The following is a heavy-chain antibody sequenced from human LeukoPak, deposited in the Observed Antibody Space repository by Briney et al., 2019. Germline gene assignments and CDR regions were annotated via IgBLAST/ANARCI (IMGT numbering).Heavy chain of an antibody. CDR3: ARERYRPRDAFDI. J-gene: IGHJ3*02. D-gene: IGHD1-1*01. V-gene: IGHV4-61*02. Sequence: NPSQTLSLTCTVSGGSISSGSYYWSWIRQPAGKGLEWIGRIYTSGSTNYNPSLKSRVTISVDTSKNQFSLKLSSVTAADTAVYYCARERYRPRDAFDIWGQGTMVTVSS. CDR1: GGSISSGSYY. CDR2: IYTSGST.